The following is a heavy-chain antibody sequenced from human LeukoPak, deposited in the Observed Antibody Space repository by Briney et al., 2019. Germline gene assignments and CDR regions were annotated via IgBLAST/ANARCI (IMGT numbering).Heavy chain of an antibody. V-gene: IGHV3-30*18. CDR1: GFTFSSYG. J-gene: IGHJ4*02. CDR3: AKGKKWELQGNFDY. CDR2: ISYDGSNK. Sequence: GGSLRLSCAASGFTFSSYGMHWVRQAPGKGLEWVAVISYDGSNKYYADSVKGRFTISRDNSKNTLYLQMNSLRAEDTAVYYCAKGKKWELQGNFDYWGQGTLVTVSS. D-gene: IGHD1-26*01.